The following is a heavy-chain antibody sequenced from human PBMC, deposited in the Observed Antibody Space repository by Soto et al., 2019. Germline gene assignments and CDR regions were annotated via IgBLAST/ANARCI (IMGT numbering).Heavy chain of an antibody. Sequence: QVQLVESGGGVVQPGKSLRLSCAASGFTFSNYGMHWVRQAPGKGLEWVAFIWYDGSNKYYADSVKGRFTISRDNSKNTLYLQMNSLRAEDTAVYYCASNTSGYFDYWGQGTLVTVSS. CDR2: IWYDGSNK. V-gene: IGHV3-33*01. D-gene: IGHD3-3*01. CDR1: GFTFSNYG. J-gene: IGHJ4*02. CDR3: ASNTSGYFDY.